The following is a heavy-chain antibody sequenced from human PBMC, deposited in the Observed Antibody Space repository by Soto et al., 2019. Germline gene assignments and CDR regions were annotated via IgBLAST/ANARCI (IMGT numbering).Heavy chain of an antibody. Sequence: QVQLVQSGAEVKKSGASVKVSCKASGYTFTSYDINWVRQATGQGLEWMGWMNPNSGHTGYAQKFQGRVTMTRNTSISTAYMELSSLRYEDTAVYYCARERSAAGTGWFDPWGQGTLVTVSS. V-gene: IGHV1-8*01. CDR3: ARERSAAGTGWFDP. D-gene: IGHD6-13*01. J-gene: IGHJ5*02. CDR2: MNPNSGHT. CDR1: GYTFTSYD.